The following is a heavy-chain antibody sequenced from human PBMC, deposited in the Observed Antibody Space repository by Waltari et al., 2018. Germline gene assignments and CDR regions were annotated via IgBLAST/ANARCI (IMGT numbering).Heavy chain of an antibody. J-gene: IGHJ4*02. CDR2: ISGGGYPI. D-gene: IGHD1-26*01. V-gene: IGHV3-48*01. CDR1: GFSFSSYG. CDR3: APMGASRLTWTD. Sequence: EVQLVESGGGLVQPGGSLRLSGEASGFSFSSYGMNWVRQAPGKGLEWVAHISGGGYPIYYADSVKGRFTISRDNAKNSLFLQMNGLRAEDTAVYYCAPMGASRLTWTDWGQGTLVTVSS.